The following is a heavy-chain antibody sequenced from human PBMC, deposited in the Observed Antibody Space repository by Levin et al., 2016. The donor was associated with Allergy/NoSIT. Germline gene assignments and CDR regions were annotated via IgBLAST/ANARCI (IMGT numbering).Heavy chain of an antibody. D-gene: IGHD1-26*01. Sequence: ASVKVSCKASGYSFTAYYLHWVRRAPGQGLEWMGWINPNTGGTNYPQSLQRFQGRVTMTRDTSINTVHMFLSRLRADDTATYYCARSNGYYSWEPRRDTFDVWGQGTLVTVSS. CDR1: GYSFTAYY. CDR2: INPNTGGT. V-gene: IGHV1-2*02. J-gene: IGHJ3*01. CDR3: ARSNGYYSWEPRRDTFDV.